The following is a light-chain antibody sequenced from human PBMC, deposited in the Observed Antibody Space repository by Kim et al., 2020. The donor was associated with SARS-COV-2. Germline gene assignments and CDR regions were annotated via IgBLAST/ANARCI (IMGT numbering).Light chain of an antibody. Sequence: SSELTQDPAVSVALGQTVRITCQGDSLRSYYASWYQKKPGQAPVLVIYGKNKRPSGIPDRFPGSSSGNTASLPITGAQAEDEADYYCNSRDSSGNHLVFG. CDR2: GKN. J-gene: IGLJ2*01. V-gene: IGLV3-19*01. CDR3: NSRDSSGNHLV. CDR1: SLRSYY.